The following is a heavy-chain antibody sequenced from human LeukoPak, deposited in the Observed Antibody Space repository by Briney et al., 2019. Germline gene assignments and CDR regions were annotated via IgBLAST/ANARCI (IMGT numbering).Heavy chain of an antibody. Sequence: GGSLRLSCAASGFTFSSYWMHWVRQAPGKGLVWVSRINTDGSSTSYADSVKGRFTISRDNAKNTLYPQMNSLRAEDTAVYYCVFFQAAGTWFDPWGQGTLVTVSS. J-gene: IGHJ5*02. CDR3: VFFQAAGTWFDP. V-gene: IGHV3-74*01. D-gene: IGHD6-13*01. CDR2: INTDGSST. CDR1: GFTFSSYW.